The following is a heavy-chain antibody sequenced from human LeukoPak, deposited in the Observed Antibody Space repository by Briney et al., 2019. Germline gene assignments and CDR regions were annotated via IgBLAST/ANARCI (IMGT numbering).Heavy chain of an antibody. Sequence: PGGSLRLSCAASGFTFSSYWMSWVRQAPGKGLEWVANIKQDGSEKYYVDSVKGRFTISRDNAKNSLYLQMNSLRAEDTAVYYCARTPDCSSTSCHLEYYYYGMDVWGQGTTVTVS. CDR1: GFTFSSYW. D-gene: IGHD2-2*01. J-gene: IGHJ6*02. CDR3: ARTPDCSSTSCHLEYYYYGMDV. CDR2: IKQDGSEK. V-gene: IGHV3-7*01.